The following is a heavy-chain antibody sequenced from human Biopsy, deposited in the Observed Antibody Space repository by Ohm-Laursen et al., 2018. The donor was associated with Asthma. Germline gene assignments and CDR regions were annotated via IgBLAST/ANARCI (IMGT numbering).Heavy chain of an antibody. CDR1: GYNFISFA. D-gene: IGHD3-9*01. V-gene: IGHV1-3*04. J-gene: IGHJ3*02. CDR2: VNTGNGDT. Sequence: ATVKISCKASGYNFISFAIHWVRQAPGQRLEWMGWVNTGNGDTKYSQKFQGRVTISRDTSASTAYMDLSSLRSEDTAVYYCARTYYDFLTGQVNDAFAMWGQGTMVTVSS. CDR3: ARTYYDFLTGQVNDAFAM.